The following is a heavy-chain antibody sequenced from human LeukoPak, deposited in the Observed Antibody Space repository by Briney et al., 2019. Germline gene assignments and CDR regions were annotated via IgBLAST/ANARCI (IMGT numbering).Heavy chain of an antibody. V-gene: IGHV4-4*07. D-gene: IGHD3-10*01. CDR3: ARDKGVRGVISYYYYMDV. CDR1: GGSISSYY. CDR2: IYTSGST. J-gene: IGHJ6*03. Sequence: PSETLSLTCTVSGGSISSYYWSWIRQPAGKGLEWIGRIYTSGSTNYNPSLKSRVTMSVDTSKNQFSLKLSSVTAADTAVYYCARDKGVRGVISYYYYMDVWGEGTTVTVSS.